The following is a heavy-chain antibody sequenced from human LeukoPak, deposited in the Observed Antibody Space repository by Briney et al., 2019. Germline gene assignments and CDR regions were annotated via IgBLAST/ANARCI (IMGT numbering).Heavy chain of an antibody. D-gene: IGHD3-3*01. CDR2: ISHSWST. CDR3: AKLRDYDFWTGYHRYLDY. Sequence: SETLSLTCTVSGFSISSGYYWGWIRPPPGKRLEWIGSISHSWSTYYNPSLKSRVTISLDTSKNQFSLRLSFVTAADTAVYFCAKLRDYDFWTGYHRYLDYWGQGTLVTVSS. J-gene: IGHJ4*02. CDR1: GFSISSGYY. V-gene: IGHV4-38-2*02.